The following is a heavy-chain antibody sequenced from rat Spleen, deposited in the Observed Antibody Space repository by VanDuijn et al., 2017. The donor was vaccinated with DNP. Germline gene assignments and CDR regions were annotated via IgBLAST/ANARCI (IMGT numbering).Heavy chain of an antibody. Sequence: QVQLKESGPGMVQPSQTLSLTCTVSGFSLTDYNVHWVRQPPGKVLEWIAAISTGGSTYYNSALKSRLSISRDTSKSQVFLKMTSLQTEDTATYFGARSALFIIHRYFDFWGPGTMVTVSS. V-gene: IGHV2S12*01. D-gene: IGHD1-12*01. CDR3: ARSALFIIHRYFDF. CDR1: GFSLTDYN. J-gene: IGHJ1*01. CDR2: ISTGGST.